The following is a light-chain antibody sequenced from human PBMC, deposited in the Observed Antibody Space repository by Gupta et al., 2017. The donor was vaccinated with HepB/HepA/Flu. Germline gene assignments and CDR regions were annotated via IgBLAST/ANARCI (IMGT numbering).Light chain of an antibody. J-gene: IGKJ1*01. Sequence: DIQMTQSPSTLSASVGDRVTITCRASQSIGTWLAWYQQKPGKAPKVLIYRASTLYSGAPSRFSGSGSGTEFTRTISGLQPDDFATYYCQEYTSSRTFGQGTKVEI. CDR3: QEYTSSRT. CDR2: RAS. CDR1: QSIGTW. V-gene: IGKV1-5*03.